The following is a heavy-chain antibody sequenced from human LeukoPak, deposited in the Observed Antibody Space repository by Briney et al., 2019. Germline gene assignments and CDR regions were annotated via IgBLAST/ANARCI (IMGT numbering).Heavy chain of an antibody. CDR1: GYRFTSYG. V-gene: IGHV1-18*01. D-gene: IGHD2-21*02. J-gene: IGHJ5*02. Sequence: GASVKVSCKASGYRFTSYGIGWVRQAPGQGLEWVGWISIYNGKTYYAQSLQDRVTMTTDTSTNTVYMELRSLKSEDTAVYYCARACHLVVVTAEGAFFDPWGQGTLVNVSS. CDR3: ARACHLVVVTAEGAFFDP. CDR2: ISIYNGKT.